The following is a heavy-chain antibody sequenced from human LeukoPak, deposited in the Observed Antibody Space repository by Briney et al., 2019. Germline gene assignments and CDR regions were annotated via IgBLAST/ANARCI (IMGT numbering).Heavy chain of an antibody. CDR3: ARGHGVRFLEWPRGYYYGMDV. J-gene: IGHJ6*02. Sequence: GASVKVSCKASGYTLTSYDINWVRQATGQGREWMGWMNPNSGNTGYAQKLQGRVTMTRNTSISTAYMELSSLRSEDTAVYYCARGHGVRFLEWPRGYYYGMDVWGQGATVTVSS. D-gene: IGHD3-3*01. CDR2: MNPNSGNT. V-gene: IGHV1-8*01. CDR1: GYTLTSYD.